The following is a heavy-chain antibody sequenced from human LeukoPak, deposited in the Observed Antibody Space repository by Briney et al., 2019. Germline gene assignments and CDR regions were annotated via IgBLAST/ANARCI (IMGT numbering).Heavy chain of an antibody. J-gene: IGHJ4*02. CDR3: AKRVGGGTCYVYEY. D-gene: IGHD2-15*01. V-gene: IGHV3-23*01. CDR2: ISSTGGST. Sequence: PGGSLRLSCAASGFAFSSYVMSWVRQAPGKGLEWVSTISSTGGSTFFADSVKGRFTISRDNSKNTLYLQMNSLRADDTAVYYCAKRVGGGTCYVYEYWGQGTLVTVSS. CDR1: GFAFSSYV.